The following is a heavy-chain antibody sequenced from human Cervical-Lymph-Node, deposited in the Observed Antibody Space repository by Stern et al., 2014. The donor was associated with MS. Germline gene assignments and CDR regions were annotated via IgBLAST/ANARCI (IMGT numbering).Heavy chain of an antibody. CDR2: IIPVFGTP. J-gene: IGHJ6*02. CDR1: GDTSNTDA. V-gene: IGHV1-69*01. Sequence: VQLVESGAEVQKPGSSVKVSCKASGDTSNTDAIHWVRQAPGQGLEWMGGIIPVFGTPVYAQRFKGRVSIAADDSTATDYMELSSLRSDDTAVYYCARGASSAAWYKHAVDVWGQGTTVTVSS. D-gene: IGHD1-14*01. CDR3: ARGASSAAWYKHAVDV.